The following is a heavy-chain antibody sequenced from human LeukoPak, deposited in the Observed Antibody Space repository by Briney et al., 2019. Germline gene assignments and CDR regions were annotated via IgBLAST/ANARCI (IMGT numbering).Heavy chain of an antibody. CDR3: ARDKGLPQAFDI. J-gene: IGHJ3*02. Sequence: SETLSLTCTVSGGSISSYYWSWIRQPPGKGLEWIGYISYSGSTNFNPSLKSRVTISVDTSKNQFSLKLTSVTAADTAVYCCARDKGLPQAFDIWGQGTMVTVSS. V-gene: IGHV4-59*01. CDR2: ISYSGST. D-gene: IGHD5/OR15-5a*01. CDR1: GGSISSYY.